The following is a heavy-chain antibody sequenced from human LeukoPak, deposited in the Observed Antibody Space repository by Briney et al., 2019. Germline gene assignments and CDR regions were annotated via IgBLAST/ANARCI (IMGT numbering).Heavy chain of an antibody. D-gene: IGHD6-6*01. CDR3: AKDWGSSSSFNY. V-gene: IGHV3-23*01. Sequence: AGGSLRLSCAASGFTFSSYAMSWVRQAPGKGLEWVSAISGSGGSTYYADSVKGRFTISRDNSKNTLYLQMNSLRAEDTAVYYCAKDWGSSSSFNYWGQGTLVTVSS. CDR1: GFTFSSYA. CDR2: ISGSGGST. J-gene: IGHJ4*02.